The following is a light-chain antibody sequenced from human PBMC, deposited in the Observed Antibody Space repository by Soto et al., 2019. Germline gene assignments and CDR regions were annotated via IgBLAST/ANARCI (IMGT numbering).Light chain of an antibody. CDR3: REQNRYPYA. Sequence: DIQMTQSPSSLSASVGDRVTITCRASQGITNDFGWYQQKPGKAPKRLIYAASSLQSGVPSRFSGSGSGTESALTMRSLQRDDFAIHCGREQNRYPYAVGQGTNLEI. J-gene: IGKJ2*01. V-gene: IGKV1-17*01. CDR2: AAS. CDR1: QGITND.